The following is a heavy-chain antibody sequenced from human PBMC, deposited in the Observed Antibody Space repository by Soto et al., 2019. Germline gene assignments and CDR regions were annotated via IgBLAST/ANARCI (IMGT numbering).Heavy chain of an antibody. Sequence: GESLKISCKGSGYSFTSYWIGWVRQMPGKGLEWMGIIYPGDSDTRYSPSFQGQVTISADKSISTAYLQWSSLKASDTAMYYCARQTRWELLGAHFDYWGQGTLVTVSS. CDR1: GYSFTSYW. V-gene: IGHV5-51*01. D-gene: IGHD1-26*01. CDR3: ARQTRWELLGAHFDY. J-gene: IGHJ4*02. CDR2: IYPGDSDT.